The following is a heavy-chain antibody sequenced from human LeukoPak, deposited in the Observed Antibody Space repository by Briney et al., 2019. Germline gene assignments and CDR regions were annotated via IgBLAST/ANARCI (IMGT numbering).Heavy chain of an antibody. CDR2: IYYSGST. V-gene: IGHV4-39*07. J-gene: IGHJ4*02. CDR3: AKRGGYSYGYDD. CDR1: GGSISSSSYY. D-gene: IGHD5-18*01. Sequence: SETLSLTCTVSGGSISSSSYYWGWIRQPPGKGLEWIGSIYYSGSTYYNPSLKSRVTISVDTSKNQFSLKLSSVTAADTAVYYCAKRGGYSYGYDDWGQGTLVTVSS.